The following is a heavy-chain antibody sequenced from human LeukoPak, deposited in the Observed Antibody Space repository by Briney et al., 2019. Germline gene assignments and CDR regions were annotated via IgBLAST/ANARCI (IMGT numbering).Heavy chain of an antibody. Sequence: SETLSLTSAVSGGSFSGYYWSWIRQPPGKGLEWIGEINHSGRTNYNPSLMSRVSISGDTSKNQFSLKLSSVTAADTAIYYCARGLRWRGFGYWGQGTLVSVSS. CDR2: INHSGRT. CDR1: GGSFSGYY. D-gene: IGHD4-23*01. J-gene: IGHJ4*02. V-gene: IGHV4-34*01. CDR3: ARGLRWRGFGY.